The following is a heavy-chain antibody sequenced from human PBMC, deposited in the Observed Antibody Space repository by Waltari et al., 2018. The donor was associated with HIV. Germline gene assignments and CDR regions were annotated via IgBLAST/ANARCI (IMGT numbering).Heavy chain of an antibody. CDR1: GTSFSGYY. D-gene: IGHD2-21*02. CDR2: INHRGTT. Sequence: QVHLQQWGAGLLKPSETLSLTCAGYGTSFSGYYWTWIRQSPGEGLEWIGEINHRGTTHYNPSLESRLTMSVDTFKNQFSLKLKSVSAADTAVYYRATLISMTATDVFDVWGQGTLVTVSS. J-gene: IGHJ3*01. CDR3: ATLISMTATDVFDV. V-gene: IGHV4-34*01.